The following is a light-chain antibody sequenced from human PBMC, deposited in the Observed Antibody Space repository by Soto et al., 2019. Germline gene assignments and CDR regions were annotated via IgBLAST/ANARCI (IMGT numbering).Light chain of an antibody. J-gene: IGLJ2*01. CDR3: ASWDDSLNGVV. Sequence: QSALTQPASVSGSPGQSITISCTGTSSDVGNYNYVSWYQQYPGRVPKLLIYMVSNRPSGVPGRFSDSKSGTSASLAISGLQSEDEADYYCASWDDSLNGVVFGGGTKLTVL. CDR2: MVS. CDR1: SSDVGNYNY. V-gene: IGLV2-14*01.